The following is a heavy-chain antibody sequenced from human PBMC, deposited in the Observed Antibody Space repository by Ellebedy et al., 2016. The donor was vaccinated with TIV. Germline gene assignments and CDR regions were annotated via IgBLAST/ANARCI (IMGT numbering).Heavy chain of an antibody. Sequence: ASVKVSCKASGGIFRRYAISWVRQAPGQGLEWMGGIIAIFGSTNYAQKFQGRVTITADESTSTVYLEVSSLRSEDTAVYYCARVSGYYHGYVQHWGQGTLVTVSS. CDR2: IIAIFGST. V-gene: IGHV1-69*13. J-gene: IGHJ1*01. CDR1: GGIFRRYA. D-gene: IGHD3-22*01. CDR3: ARVSGYYHGYVQH.